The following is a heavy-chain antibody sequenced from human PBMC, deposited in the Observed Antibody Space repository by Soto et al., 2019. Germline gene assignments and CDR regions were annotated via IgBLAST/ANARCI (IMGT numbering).Heavy chain of an antibody. CDR1: GGSISSYY. J-gene: IGHJ5*02. V-gene: IGHV4-4*07. D-gene: IGHD3-22*01. CDR3: ASDDYYDSSGYLA. Sequence: SETLSLTCTVSGGSISSYYWSWIRQPAGKGLEWIGRIYTSGSTNYNPSLKSRVTMSVDTSKNQFSLKLSSVAAADTAVYYCASDDYYDSSGYLAWGQGTLVTVSS. CDR2: IYTSGST.